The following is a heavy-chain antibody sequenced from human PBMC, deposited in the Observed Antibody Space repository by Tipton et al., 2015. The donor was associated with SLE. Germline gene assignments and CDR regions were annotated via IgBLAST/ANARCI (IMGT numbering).Heavy chain of an antibody. J-gene: IGHJ3*02. Sequence: TLSLTCTVSGGSISSGSYYWSWIRQPAGKGLEWIGYIYTSGSTNYNPSLKSRVTISVDTSKNQFSLKLSSVTAADTAVYYCARYGYGDYWGAFDIWGQGIMVTVSS. D-gene: IGHD4-17*01. V-gene: IGHV4-61*09. CDR2: IYTSGST. CDR3: ARYGYGDYWGAFDI. CDR1: GGSISSGSYY.